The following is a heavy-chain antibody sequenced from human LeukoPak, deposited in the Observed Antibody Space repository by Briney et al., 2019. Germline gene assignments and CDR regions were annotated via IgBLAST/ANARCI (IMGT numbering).Heavy chain of an antibody. J-gene: IGHJ4*02. CDR3: ARDLFGRQSDY. CDR1: GFTVSSNY. Sequence: PGGSLRLSCAASGFTVSSNYMSWVRQAPGKGLECVSVIYSGGSTYYADSVKGRFTISRDNSKNTLYLQMNSLRAEDTAVYCCARDLFGRQSDYWGQGTLVTVSS. V-gene: IGHV3-53*01. D-gene: IGHD3-10*01. CDR2: IYSGGST.